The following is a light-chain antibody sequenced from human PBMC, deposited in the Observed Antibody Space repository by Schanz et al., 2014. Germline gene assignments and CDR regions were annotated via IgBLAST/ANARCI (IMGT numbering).Light chain of an antibody. V-gene: IGKV1-5*01. J-gene: IGKJ1*01. CDR3: QKYDRAPWT. CDR2: DAS. Sequence: DIQMTQSPSTLSASVGDRVTITCRASQSLISWLAWYQQKPGKAPKLLIYDASSLESGVPSRFSGSGSGTEFTLTITSLQPDDFATYYCQKYDRAPWTFGQGTRVEIK. CDR1: QSLISW.